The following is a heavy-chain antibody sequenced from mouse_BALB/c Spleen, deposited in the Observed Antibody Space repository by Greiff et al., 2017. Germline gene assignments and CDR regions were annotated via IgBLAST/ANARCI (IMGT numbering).Heavy chain of an antibody. D-gene: IGHD2-2*01. CDR2: IDPYDSET. CDR1: GYTFTSYW. V-gene: IGHV1-52*01. J-gene: IGHJ1*01. CDR3: ARPIYYGHDSLWYFDV. Sequence: QVQLQQPGAELVRPGASVKLSCKASGYTFTSYWMNWVKQRPEQGLEWIGRIDPYDSETHYNQKFKDQAIFTVDKSSSTAYMQLSSLRSEDSAVYYCARPIYYGHDSLWYFDVWGAGTTVTVSS.